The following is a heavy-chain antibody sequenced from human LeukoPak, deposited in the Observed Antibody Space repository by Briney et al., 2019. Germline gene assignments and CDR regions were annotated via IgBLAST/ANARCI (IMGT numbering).Heavy chain of an antibody. CDR1: GGTFSSYA. Sequence: ASVKVSCKASGGTFSSYAINWVRQATGQGLEWMGWMNPNSGNTGYAQKFQGRVTMTRNTSISTAYMELSSLRSEDTAVYYCARPGDPPYYYYGMDVWGQGTTVTVSS. J-gene: IGHJ6*02. CDR2: MNPNSGNT. V-gene: IGHV1-8*02. CDR3: ARPGDPPYYYYGMDV.